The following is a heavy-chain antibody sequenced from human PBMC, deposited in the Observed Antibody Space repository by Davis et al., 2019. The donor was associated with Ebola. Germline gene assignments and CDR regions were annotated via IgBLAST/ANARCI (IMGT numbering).Heavy chain of an antibody. CDR3: TSDNDYGDY. J-gene: IGHJ4*02. D-gene: IGHD5-24*01. V-gene: IGHV3-73*01. Sequence: GGSLRLSCAASGFTFSGPALHWVRQASGKGLEWVGRIRSKANSYATAYAASVKGRFTISRDDSKNTAYLQMNSLKTEDTAVYYCTSDNDYGDYWGQGTLVTVSS. CDR2: IRSKANSYAT. CDR1: GFTFSGPA.